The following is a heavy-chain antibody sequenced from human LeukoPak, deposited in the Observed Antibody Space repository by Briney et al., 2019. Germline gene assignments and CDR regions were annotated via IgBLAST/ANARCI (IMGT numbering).Heavy chain of an antibody. CDR3: ARGYDSSGYYSPVENFDY. V-gene: IGHV4-4*02. CDR2: IYHSGST. CDR1: GGSISSSNW. J-gene: IGHJ4*02. Sequence: SEILSLTCAVSGGSISSSNWWSWVRQPPGKGLEWIGEIYHSGSTNYNPSLKSRVTISVDKSKNQFSLKLSSVTAADTAVYYCARGYDSSGYYSPVENFDYWGQGTLVTVSS. D-gene: IGHD3-22*01.